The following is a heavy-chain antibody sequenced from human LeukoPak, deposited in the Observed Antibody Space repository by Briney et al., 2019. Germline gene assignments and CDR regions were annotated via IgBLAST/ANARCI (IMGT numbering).Heavy chain of an antibody. CDR1: GFTFSSYS. CDR2: ISSSSSYI. Sequence: KPGGSLRLSCAASGFTFSSYSMNWVRQAPGKGLEWVSSISSSSSYIYYADSVKGRFTISRDNAKNSLYLQMNSLRAEDTAVYYCARLLDAIVLMVHAPRDAFDIWGQGTMVTVSS. CDR3: ARLLDAIVLMVHAPRDAFDI. D-gene: IGHD2-8*01. J-gene: IGHJ3*02. V-gene: IGHV3-21*01.